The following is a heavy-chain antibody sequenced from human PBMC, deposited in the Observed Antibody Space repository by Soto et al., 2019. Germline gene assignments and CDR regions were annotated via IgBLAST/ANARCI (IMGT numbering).Heavy chain of an antibody. J-gene: IGHJ5*02. D-gene: IGHD5-12*01. V-gene: IGHV1-2*02. Sequence: ASVNVSCKTSGDTFTDSSIHWVRQAPGQGLEWMGWINLNSGDTNYAEKFRGRVTMTRDTSIITAYMELTRLKSDDTAVYYCARDLGGYDLYGPDTWGQGTLVTVSS. CDR1: GDTFTDSS. CDR3: ARDLGGYDLYGPDT. CDR2: INLNSGDT.